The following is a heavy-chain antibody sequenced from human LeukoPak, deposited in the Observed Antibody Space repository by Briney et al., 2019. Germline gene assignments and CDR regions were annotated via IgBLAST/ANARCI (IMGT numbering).Heavy chain of an antibody. J-gene: IGHJ4*02. V-gene: IGHV3-33*01. CDR3: ARSLYYYGSGSYLD. CDR2: IWYDGTNK. Sequence: PGGSLRLSCAASGFTFSSYAMHWVRQAPGKGLEWVAVIWYDGTNKYYADSVKGRFTISRDNSKNTLYLQLNSLRAEDTAVYYCARSLYYYGSGSYLDWGQGTLVTVSS. D-gene: IGHD3-10*01. CDR1: GFTFSSYA.